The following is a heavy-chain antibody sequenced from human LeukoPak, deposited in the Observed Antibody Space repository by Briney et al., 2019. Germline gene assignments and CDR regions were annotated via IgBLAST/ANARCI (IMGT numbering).Heavy chain of an antibody. V-gene: IGHV4-59*01. CDR3: ARETRIVGATIVAD. CDR1: GGSINSYY. Sequence: SETLSLTCSVYGGSINSYYWSWIRQPQGQGLEWIGYINYSVSNNYNPSHERRITISLDTSKTQLSLKLSSVTAADTAVYYCARETRIVGATIVADWGQGTLVTVSS. J-gene: IGHJ4*02. D-gene: IGHD1-26*01. CDR2: INYSVSN.